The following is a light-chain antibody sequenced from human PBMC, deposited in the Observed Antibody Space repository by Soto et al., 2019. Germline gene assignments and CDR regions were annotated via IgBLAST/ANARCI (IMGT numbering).Light chain of an antibody. CDR1: SSDVGGYDY. V-gene: IGLV2-8*01. CDR2: DVT. Sequence: QSALTQPPSASGSPGQSVTISCTGTSSDVGGYDYVSWYQQHPGKAPKLMIYDVTKRPSGVPDRFSGSRSGSTASLTVSGLQAEDEADYYCTSYGGSNNVILGGGTKLTVL. CDR3: TSYGGSNNVI. J-gene: IGLJ2*01.